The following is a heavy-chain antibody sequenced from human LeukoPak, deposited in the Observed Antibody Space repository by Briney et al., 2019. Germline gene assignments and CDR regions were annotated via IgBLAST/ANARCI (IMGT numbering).Heavy chain of an antibody. J-gene: IGHJ4*02. V-gene: IGHV3-23*01. CDR2: ISGSGYNT. Sequence: GGSLRLSCAASGFTFSSYGMSWVRQAPGKGLEWVSTISGSGYNTYYADSVKGRLRISRDNSANTLYLHMNSLRAEDTALYYCAKHSGSYFIYYVDSWGQGTLVTVSS. CDR3: AKHSGSYFIYYVDS. D-gene: IGHD1-26*01. CDR1: GFTFSSYG.